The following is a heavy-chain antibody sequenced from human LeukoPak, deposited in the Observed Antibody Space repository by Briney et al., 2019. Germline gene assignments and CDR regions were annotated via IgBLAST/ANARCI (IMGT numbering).Heavy chain of an antibody. CDR2: INPNSGGT. Sequence: RASVKVSCKASGYTLTGYYMHWVRQAPGQGLEWMGRINPNSGGTNYAQKFQGRVTMTRDTSISTAYMELSRLRSDDTAVYYCARVGFDGSGSYYNSWGQGTLVTVSS. V-gene: IGHV1-2*06. J-gene: IGHJ4*02. D-gene: IGHD3-10*01. CDR3: ARVGFDGSGSYYNS. CDR1: GYTLTGYY.